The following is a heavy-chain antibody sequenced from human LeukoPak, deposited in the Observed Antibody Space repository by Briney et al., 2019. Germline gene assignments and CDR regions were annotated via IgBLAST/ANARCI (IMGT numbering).Heavy chain of an antibody. Sequence: ASVKVSCKASGYTFASYYMHWVRQALGQGLEWMGIINPSGGSTSYAQKFQGRVTMTRDTSTSTVYMELSSLRSEDTAVYYCARVSSGDTAMVAFDYWGQGTLVTVSS. CDR2: INPSGGST. CDR3: ARVSSGDTAMVAFDY. V-gene: IGHV1-46*01. J-gene: IGHJ4*02. CDR1: GYTFASYY. D-gene: IGHD5-18*01.